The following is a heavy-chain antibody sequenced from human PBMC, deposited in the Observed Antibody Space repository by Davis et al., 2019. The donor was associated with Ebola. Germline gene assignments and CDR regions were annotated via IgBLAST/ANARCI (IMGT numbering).Heavy chain of an antibody. D-gene: IGHD3-3*01. V-gene: IGHV3-30*04. J-gene: IGHJ6*04. CDR1: GFTFSSYA. CDR2: ISYDGSNK. Sequence: GGSLRLSCAASGFTFSSYAMHWVRQAPGKGLEWVAVISYDGSNKYYADSVKGRFTISRDNSKNTLYVQMNNLRPEDTAVYYCARDGRYYDFWRGPPVHIYGLDVWGKGTTVTVSS. CDR3: ARDGRYYDFWRGPPVHIYGLDV.